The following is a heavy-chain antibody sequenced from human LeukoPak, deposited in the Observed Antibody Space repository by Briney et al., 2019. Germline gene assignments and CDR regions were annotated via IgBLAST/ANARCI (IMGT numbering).Heavy chain of an antibody. CDR3: ARGGPRIVGARGWFDY. CDR1: GYTFTSYY. Sequence: GASVKVSCKASGYTFTSYYMHWVRQAPGQGLEWMGIINPSGGSTSYAQKFQGRVTMTRDMSTSTVYMELSSLRSEDTAVYYCARGGPRIVGARGWFDYWGQGTLVTVSS. CDR2: INPSGGST. D-gene: IGHD1-26*01. J-gene: IGHJ4*02. V-gene: IGHV1-46*01.